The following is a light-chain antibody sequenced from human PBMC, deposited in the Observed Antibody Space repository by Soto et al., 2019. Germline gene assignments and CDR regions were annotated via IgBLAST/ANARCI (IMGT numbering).Light chain of an antibody. V-gene: IGLV6-57*04. Sequence: VLTQPHSVSESPGKTVTISCTRSSGSIASNYVQWYQQRPGSAPTTVIYEDNQRPSGVPDRFSGSIDSSSNSASLTISGLKTEDEADYYCQSYDSSTLYVFGTGTKLTVL. J-gene: IGLJ1*01. CDR1: SGSIASNY. CDR3: QSYDSSTLYV. CDR2: EDN.